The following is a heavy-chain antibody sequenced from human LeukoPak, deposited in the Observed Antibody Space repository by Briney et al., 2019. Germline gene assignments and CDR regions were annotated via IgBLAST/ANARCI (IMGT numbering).Heavy chain of an antibody. CDR1: GYTFPAYY. V-gene: IGHV1-2*02. D-gene: IGHD2-21*02. J-gene: IGHJ4*02. Sequence: ASVKVSCKASGYTFPAYYMHWVRQAPGQGLEWMGWINPNSGGTNYAQKFQGRVTMTRDPSISTAYMELSWLRSDDTAVYYCASSRAQTLAFCGGDCYSGFDFWGQGTLVTVSS. CDR3: ASSRAQTLAFCGGDCYSGFDF. CDR2: INPNSGGT.